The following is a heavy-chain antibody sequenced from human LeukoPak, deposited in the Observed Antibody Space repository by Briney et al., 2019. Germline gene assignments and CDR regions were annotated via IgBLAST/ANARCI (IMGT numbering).Heavy chain of an antibody. CDR2: INHSGST. CDR1: GGSISSYY. V-gene: IGHV4-34*01. D-gene: IGHD2-15*01. CDR3: ARGAMSGYCSGGSCYSDSWYFRGWFDP. J-gene: IGHJ5*02. Sequence: PSETLSLTCTVSGGSISSYYWSWLRQPPGKGLEWIGEINHSGSTNYNPSLKSRVTISVDTSKNQFSLKLSSVTAADTAVYYCARGAMSGYCSGGSCYSDSWYFRGWFDPWGQGTLVTVSS.